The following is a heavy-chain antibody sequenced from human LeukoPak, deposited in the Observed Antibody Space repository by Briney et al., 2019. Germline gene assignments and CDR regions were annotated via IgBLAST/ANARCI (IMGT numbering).Heavy chain of an antibody. CDR1: GFAFSNYW. D-gene: IGHD1-26*01. J-gene: IGHJ6*02. CDR3: ARDGVGATLSGRNYYYYGMDV. V-gene: IGHV3-21*01. Sequence: GGSLRLSCAASGFAFSNYWMHWVRQAPGKGLEWVSSISSSSSYIYYADSVKGRFTISRDNAKNSLYLQMNSLRAEDTAVYYCARDGVGATLSGRNYYYYGMDVWGQGTTVTVSS. CDR2: ISSSSSYI.